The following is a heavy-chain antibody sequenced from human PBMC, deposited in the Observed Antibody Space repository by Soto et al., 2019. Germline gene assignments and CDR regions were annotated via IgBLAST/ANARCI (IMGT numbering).Heavy chain of an antibody. CDR1: GYTFTSYG. V-gene: IGHV1-18*04. CDR2: ISAKKGNT. D-gene: IGHD2-8*02. CDR3: AREILSPDFYFHGMDV. J-gene: IGHJ6*02. Sequence: QGQLVQSGAEVKKPGASVKVSCKASGYTFTSYGISWVRQAPGQGLEWMGWISAKKGNTKYAQKFQGRVTMTTVTSTSTAYMELMSLRFDAKAVYYCAREILSPDFYFHGMDVWGQGTTMTVSS.